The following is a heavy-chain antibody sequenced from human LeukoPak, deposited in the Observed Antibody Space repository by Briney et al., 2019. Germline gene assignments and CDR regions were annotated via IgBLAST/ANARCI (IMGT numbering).Heavy chain of an antibody. Sequence: GGSLRLSCAASGFTFSSYSMNWVCQVPGKGLEWVSFISSSSSYIYYADSVQGRFTISRDNAKNSLYLQMNSLRAEDTAVYYCARAAIFGWFDPWGQGTLVTVSS. CDR3: ARAAIFGWFDP. CDR2: ISSSSSYI. V-gene: IGHV3-21*01. J-gene: IGHJ5*02. CDR1: GFTFSSYS. D-gene: IGHD3-9*01.